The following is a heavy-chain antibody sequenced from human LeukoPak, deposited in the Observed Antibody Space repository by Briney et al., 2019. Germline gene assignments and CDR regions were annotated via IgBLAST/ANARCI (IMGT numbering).Heavy chain of an antibody. CDR2: ISGSGDST. D-gene: IGHD3-22*01. CDR3: ARGPLYDSSGYAFDI. J-gene: IGHJ3*02. Sequence: GGSLRLSCAASGFTFDNYAMSWVRQAPGKGLEWVSSISGSGDSTYYADSVKGRFTISRDNAKNSLYLQMNSLRAEDTAVYYCARGPLYDSSGYAFDIWGQGTMVTVSS. V-gene: IGHV3-23*01. CDR1: GFTFDNYA.